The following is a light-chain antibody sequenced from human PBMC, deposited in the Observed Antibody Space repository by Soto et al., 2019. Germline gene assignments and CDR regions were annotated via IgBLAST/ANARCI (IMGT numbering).Light chain of an antibody. Sequence: DIQMTQSPSTLSAFVGDRVTITCRASQSISDWLAWYQQKPGKAPKLLLYKASTLESGVPSRFSGSGSGTEFTRTISSLQPDDFATYYCQHCNSYSWTFGQGTKVEIK. CDR1: QSISDW. CDR2: KAS. CDR3: QHCNSYSWT. J-gene: IGKJ1*01. V-gene: IGKV1-5*03.